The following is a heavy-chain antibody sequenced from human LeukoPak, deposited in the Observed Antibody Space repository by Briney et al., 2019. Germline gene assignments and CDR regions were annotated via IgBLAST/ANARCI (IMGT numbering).Heavy chain of an antibody. D-gene: IGHD5-18*01. CDR2: IYYSGST. Sequence: SETLSLTCTVSGGSISSGDYYWSWIRQPPGKGPEWIGYIYYSGSTYYNPSLKSRVTISVDTSKNQFSLKLSSVTAADTAVYYCARSAGYSYGCSFDYWGQGTLVTVSS. J-gene: IGHJ4*02. CDR3: ARSAGYSYGCSFDY. V-gene: IGHV4-30-4*01. CDR1: GGSISSGDYY.